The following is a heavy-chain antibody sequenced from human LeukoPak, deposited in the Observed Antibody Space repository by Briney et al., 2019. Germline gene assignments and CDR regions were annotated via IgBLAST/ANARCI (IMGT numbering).Heavy chain of an antibody. Sequence: GRSLRLSCTASGXTFGDYAMSWVRQAPGKGLEWVGFIRSKACGGTTEYAASVKGRFTISRDDSKSIAYLQMNSLKTEDTAVYYCTRAETSSSWYFLAGMDVWGEGTTVTVP. CDR1: GXTFGDYA. D-gene: IGHD6-13*01. J-gene: IGHJ6*02. CDR3: TRAETSSSWYFLAGMDV. V-gene: IGHV3-49*04. CDR2: IRSKACGGTT.